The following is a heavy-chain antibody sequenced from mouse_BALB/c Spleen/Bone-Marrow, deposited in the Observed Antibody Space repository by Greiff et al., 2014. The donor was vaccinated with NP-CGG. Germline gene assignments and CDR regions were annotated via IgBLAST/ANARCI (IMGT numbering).Heavy chain of an antibody. CDR1: GFNIKDTY. CDR2: IDPANGNT. Sequence: EVKLVESGAELVKPGASVMLSCTASGFNIKDTYMHWVKQRPEQGLEWIGRIDPANGNTKYDPKFQGKATITADTSSNTAYLQLSSLTSEDTAVYYCAYGSSYDYFDYWGQGTTLTVSS. J-gene: IGHJ2*01. V-gene: IGHV14-3*02. CDR3: AYGSSYDYFDY. D-gene: IGHD1-1*01.